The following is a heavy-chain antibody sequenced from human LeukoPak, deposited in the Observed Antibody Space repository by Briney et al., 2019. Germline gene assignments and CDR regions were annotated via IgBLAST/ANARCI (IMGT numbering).Heavy chain of an antibody. V-gene: IGHV3-7*01. CDR3: ARVQWELSRPGDAFDI. D-gene: IGHD1-26*01. J-gene: IGHJ3*02. Sequence: GGSLRLSCAASGFTFSSYWMSWVRQAPGRGLEWVANIKQDGSEKYYVDSVKGRFTISRDNAKNSLYLQMNSLRAEDTAVYYCARVQWELSRPGDAFDIWGQGTMVTVSS. CDR2: IKQDGSEK. CDR1: GFTFSSYW.